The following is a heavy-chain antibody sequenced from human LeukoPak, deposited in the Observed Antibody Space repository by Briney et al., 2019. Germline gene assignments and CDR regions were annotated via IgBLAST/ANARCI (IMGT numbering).Heavy chain of an antibody. Sequence: PGGSLRLSCAASGFTFDDYAMHWVRQAPGKGLEWVSGISWNSGSIGYADSVKGRFTISRDNAKNSLYLQMNSLRAEDTALYYCAKGGGIYDILTGYFDYWGQGTLVTVSS. CDR1: GFTFDDYA. V-gene: IGHV3-9*01. CDR2: ISWNSGSI. J-gene: IGHJ4*02. D-gene: IGHD3-9*01. CDR3: AKGGGIYDILTGYFDY.